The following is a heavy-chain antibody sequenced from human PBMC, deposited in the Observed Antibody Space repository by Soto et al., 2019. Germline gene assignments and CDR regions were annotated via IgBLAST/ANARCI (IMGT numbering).Heavy chain of an antibody. V-gene: IGHV3-30-3*01. Sequence: QVQLVESGGGVVQPGRSLRLSCAASGFTFSGYAMHWVRQAPGKGLEWVAVISYDGSNKYYADSVKGRFTISRDNSKNTLYLQMNSLRAEDTAVYDCARGRVAGIEYYYGMDVWGQGTTVTVSS. J-gene: IGHJ6*02. D-gene: IGHD6-19*01. CDR3: ARGRVAGIEYYYGMDV. CDR1: GFTFSGYA. CDR2: ISYDGSNK.